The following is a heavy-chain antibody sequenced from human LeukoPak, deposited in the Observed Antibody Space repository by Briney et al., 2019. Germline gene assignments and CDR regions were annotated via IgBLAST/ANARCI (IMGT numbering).Heavy chain of an antibody. J-gene: IGHJ4*02. CDR3: AKSGSSSWYVNYFDY. Sequence: PGGSLRLSCAASGFTFSSYGMHWVRQAPGKGLEGVAVISYDGSNKYYADSVKGRFTISRDNSKNTLYLQMNSLRAEDTAVYYCAKSGSSSWYVNYFDYWGQGTLVTVSS. V-gene: IGHV3-30*18. CDR1: GFTFSSYG. CDR2: ISYDGSNK. D-gene: IGHD6-13*01.